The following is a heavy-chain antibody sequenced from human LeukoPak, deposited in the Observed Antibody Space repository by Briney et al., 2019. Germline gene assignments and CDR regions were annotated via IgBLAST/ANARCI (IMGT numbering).Heavy chain of an antibody. CDR1: GFTFSSYS. Sequence: PGGSLRLSCAASGFTFSSYSMNWVRQAPGKGLEWVSYISSSDNTIYYADSVKGRFTISRDNARNSLYSQMNSLRAEDTAVYYCARGPMAAAGNFDSWGQGTLVTVSS. V-gene: IGHV3-48*01. CDR3: ARGPMAAAGNFDS. D-gene: IGHD6-13*01. J-gene: IGHJ4*02. CDR2: ISSSDNTI.